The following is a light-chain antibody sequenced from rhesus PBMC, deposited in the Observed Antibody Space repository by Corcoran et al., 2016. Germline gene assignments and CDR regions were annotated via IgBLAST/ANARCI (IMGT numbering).Light chain of an antibody. CDR2: AAS. CDR3: LQYNSKPFT. V-gene: IGKV1-36*01. J-gene: IGKJ3*01. Sequence: DIQMTQSPSSLSASVGDRVTITCRASQGISNYLSWYQQKPGKAPKRLIYAASSLESGVPSRFSCSGSWTEFTLTISRLHPEDFAAYYCLQYNSKPFTFGPGTKLDIK. CDR1: QGISNY.